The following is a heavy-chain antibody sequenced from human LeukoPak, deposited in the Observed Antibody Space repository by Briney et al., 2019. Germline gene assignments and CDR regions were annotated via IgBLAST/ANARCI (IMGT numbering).Heavy chain of an antibody. V-gene: IGHV3-53*05. CDR2: IYSGGST. CDR1: GGSFSGYY. Sequence: PSETLSLTCAVYGGSFSGYYMSWVRQAPGKGLEWVSVIYSGGSTYYADSVKGRFTISRDNSKNTLYLQMNSLRAEDTAVYYCARDSSYDFWSGYPTYFDYWGQGTLVTVSS. CDR3: ARDSSYDFWSGYPTYFDY. J-gene: IGHJ4*02. D-gene: IGHD3-3*01.